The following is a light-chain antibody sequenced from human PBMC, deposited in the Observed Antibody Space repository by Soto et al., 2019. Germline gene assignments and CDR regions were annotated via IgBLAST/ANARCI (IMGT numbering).Light chain of an antibody. Sequence: QSALTQPASVSGSPGQSITISCTGTSSDVGGYDYVSWYQHHPGKAPKLMIYDVSNRASGVSNRFSGSKSGNTASLTSSGLQAEDEAGYYCSSYRSSSIPVVFGGGTKVTVL. CDR1: SSDVGGYDY. J-gene: IGLJ2*01. V-gene: IGLV2-14*03. CDR2: DVS. CDR3: SSYRSSSIPVV.